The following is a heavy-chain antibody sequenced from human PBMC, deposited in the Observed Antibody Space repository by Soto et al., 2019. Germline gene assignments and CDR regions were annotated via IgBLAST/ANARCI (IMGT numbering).Heavy chain of an antibody. CDR2: IYYSGST. D-gene: IGHD2-2*01. CDR3: ARLHGYCISSSCHGHYAMDV. CDR1: SAPVSSSTYT. J-gene: IGHJ6*02. V-gene: IGHV4-39*01. Sequence: QLQLQESGPGLVKPSETLSLTCTVSSAPVSSSTYTWGWIRQPPGKGLEWIGSIYYSGSTYYNPSLXXRVPVSVDTAKXPXSXXVTSVTAADTAVYYCARLHGYCISSSCHGHYAMDVWGQGTPVTVSS.